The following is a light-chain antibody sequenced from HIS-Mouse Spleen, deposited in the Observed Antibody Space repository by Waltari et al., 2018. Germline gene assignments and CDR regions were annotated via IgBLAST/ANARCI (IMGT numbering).Light chain of an antibody. CDR2: EGS. Sequence: QSALTQPASVSGSPGQSITISCTGTSSDVGSYNLVPRYQQHPGKAPNLMIYEGSKRPSGVSNRFSGSKSGNTASLTISGLQAEDEADYYCCSYAGSSTWVFGGGTKLTVL. V-gene: IGLV2-23*01. CDR1: SSDVGSYNL. J-gene: IGLJ3*02. CDR3: CSYAGSSTWV.